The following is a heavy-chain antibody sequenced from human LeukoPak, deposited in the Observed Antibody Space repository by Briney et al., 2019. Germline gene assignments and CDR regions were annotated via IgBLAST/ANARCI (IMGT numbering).Heavy chain of an antibody. CDR2: ISSSSSTI. V-gene: IGHV3-48*01. CDR1: GFTFSSYS. Sequence: HPGGSLRLSCAASGFTFSSYSMNWVRQAPGKGLEWVSYISSSSSTIYYADSVKGRFTISRDNAKNSLYLQMNSLRAEDTAVYYCARVGRFGELFYWGQGTLVTVSS. CDR3: ARVGRFGELFY. D-gene: IGHD3-10*01. J-gene: IGHJ4*02.